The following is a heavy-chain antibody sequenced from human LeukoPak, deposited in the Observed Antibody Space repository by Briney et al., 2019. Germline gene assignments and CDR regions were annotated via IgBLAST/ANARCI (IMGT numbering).Heavy chain of an antibody. Sequence: SETLSLTCAVYGGSFSGYYWSWIRQPPGKGLEWIGSIYHSGSTYYNPSLKSRVTISVDTSKNQFSLKLSSVTAADTAVYYCARQWSSTSDFDYWGQGTLVTVSS. CDR3: ARQWSSTSDFDY. CDR2: IYHSGST. CDR1: GGSFSGYY. J-gene: IGHJ4*02. V-gene: IGHV4-34*01. D-gene: IGHD2-2*01.